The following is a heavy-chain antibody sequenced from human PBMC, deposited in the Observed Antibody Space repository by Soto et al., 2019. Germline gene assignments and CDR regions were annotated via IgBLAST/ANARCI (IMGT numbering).Heavy chain of an antibody. CDR2: INHSGST. D-gene: IGHD5-18*01. CDR1: GGSFSGYY. Sequence: PSETLSLTCAVYGGSFSGYYWSWIRQPPGKGLEWIGEINHSGSTNYNPSLRSRVTISVDTSKNQFSLKLSSVTAADTAVYYCARGVRQLWFIWFDPWGQGTLVTVSS. CDR3: ARGVRQLWFIWFDP. J-gene: IGHJ5*02. V-gene: IGHV4-34*01.